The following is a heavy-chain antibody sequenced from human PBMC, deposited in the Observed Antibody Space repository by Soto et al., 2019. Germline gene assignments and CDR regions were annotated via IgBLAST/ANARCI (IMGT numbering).Heavy chain of an antibody. CDR3: GAGAFWSAYYSYGMDA. J-gene: IGHJ6*02. CDR2: IIPIFGTA. V-gene: IGHV1-69*06. D-gene: IGHD3-3*01. CDR1: GGTFSSYA. Sequence: SVKVSCKASGGTFSSYAISWVRQAPGQGLEWMGGIIPIFGTANYAQKFQGRVTITADKSTSTAYMELSSLRSEDTAVYYCGAGAFWSAYYSYGMDAWGQGTTVTVSS.